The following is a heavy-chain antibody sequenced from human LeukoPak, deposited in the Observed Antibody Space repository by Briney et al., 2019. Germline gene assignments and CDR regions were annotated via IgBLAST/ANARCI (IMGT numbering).Heavy chain of an antibody. CDR2: INADGGTK. CDR3: ASLDMSDIS. V-gene: IGHV3-64*01. D-gene: IGHD3-9*01. CDR1: GFSFSNPG. J-gene: IGHJ5*02. Sequence: SGGSLSLTCAASGFSFSNPGMHWVRQAPGKGLEYVSSINADGGTKYYANSVKGRFTISRNNSKNTLYLQMGNVRPDDMGVYYCASLDMSDISWGQGTLVTVSS.